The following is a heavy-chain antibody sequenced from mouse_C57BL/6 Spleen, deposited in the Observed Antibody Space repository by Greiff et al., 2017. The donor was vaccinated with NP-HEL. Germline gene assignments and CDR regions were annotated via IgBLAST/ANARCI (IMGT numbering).Heavy chain of an antibody. Sequence: QVQLKQPGAELVKPGASVKLSCKASGYTFTSYWMQWVKQRPGQGLEWIGEIDPSDSYTNYNQKFKGKATLTVDTSSSTAYMQLSSLTSEDSAVYYCARGGNYYGSSYVRYAMDYWGQGTSVTVSS. V-gene: IGHV1-50*01. CDR3: ARGGNYYGSSYVRYAMDY. J-gene: IGHJ4*01. CDR2: IDPSDSYT. CDR1: GYTFTSYW. D-gene: IGHD1-1*01.